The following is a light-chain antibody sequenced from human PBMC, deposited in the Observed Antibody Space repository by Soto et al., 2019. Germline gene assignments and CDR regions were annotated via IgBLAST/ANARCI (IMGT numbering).Light chain of an antibody. J-gene: IGKJ3*01. CDR3: QQYNNWRFT. Sequence: EIVMTQSPATLSVSPGERATLSCRVSQSVSSNLAWYQQKPGQAPRLLIYGASTRATGIPARFSGSGSGTEFTLTISSLQSEDFAVYYCQQYNNWRFTFGPGTKVDIK. CDR1: QSVSSN. V-gene: IGKV3-15*01. CDR2: GAS.